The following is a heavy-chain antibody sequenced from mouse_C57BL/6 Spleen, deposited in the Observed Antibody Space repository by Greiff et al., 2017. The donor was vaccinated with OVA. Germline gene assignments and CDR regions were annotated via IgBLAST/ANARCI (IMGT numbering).Heavy chain of an antibody. CDR3: ARSSDSNYDFDY. CDR1: GYTFTSYW. D-gene: IGHD2-5*01. J-gene: IGHJ2*01. Sequence: QVQLQQPGAELVKPGASVKMPCKASGYTFTSYWITWVKQRPGQGLEWIGDIYPGSGSTNYNEKFKSKATLTVDTSSSTAYMQLSSLTSEDSAVYYCARSSDSNYDFDYWGQGTTLTVSS. CDR2: IYPGSGST. V-gene: IGHV1-55*01.